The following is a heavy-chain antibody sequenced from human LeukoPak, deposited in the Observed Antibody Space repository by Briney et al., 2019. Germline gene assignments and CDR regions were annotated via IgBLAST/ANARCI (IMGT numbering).Heavy chain of an antibody. D-gene: IGHD3-3*01. Sequence: SETLSLTCTVSGYSISSGYYWGWIRQPPGKGLEWIGSIYHSGSTYYNPSLKSRVTISVDTSKYQFSLKLSSATAADTAVYYCARDPITISNSDWFDPWGQGTLVTVSS. CDR3: ARDPITISNSDWFDP. J-gene: IGHJ5*02. CDR1: GYSISSGYY. V-gene: IGHV4-38-2*02. CDR2: IYHSGST.